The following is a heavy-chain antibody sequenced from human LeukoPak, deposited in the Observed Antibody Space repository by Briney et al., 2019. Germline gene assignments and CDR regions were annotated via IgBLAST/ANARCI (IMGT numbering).Heavy chain of an antibody. Sequence: ASVKVSCKASGYTFTSYDINWVRQATGQGLEWMGWMNPNSGNTGNAQKFQGRVTTTRNTSISTAYMELSSLRSEDTAVYYCARRLRYYYDSSGYSDYWGQGTLVTVSS. J-gene: IGHJ4*02. CDR1: GYTFTSYD. CDR3: ARRLRYYYDSSGYSDY. CDR2: MNPNSGNT. D-gene: IGHD3-22*01. V-gene: IGHV1-8*01.